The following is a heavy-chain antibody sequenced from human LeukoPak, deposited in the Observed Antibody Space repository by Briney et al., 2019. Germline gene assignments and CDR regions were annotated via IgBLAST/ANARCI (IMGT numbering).Heavy chain of an antibody. V-gene: IGHV3-11*01. CDR2: ISSSGSTI. CDR1: GFTFSDYY. J-gene: IGHJ4*02. CDR3: AREAKAAIGRSYDY. Sequence: GGTLRLSCAASGFTFSDYYMSWIRQAPGKGLEWVSYISSSGSTIYYADSVKGRFTISRDNAKNSLYLQMNSLRAVDTAVYYCAREAKAAIGRSYDYWGQGTLVTVSS. D-gene: IGHD2-2*01.